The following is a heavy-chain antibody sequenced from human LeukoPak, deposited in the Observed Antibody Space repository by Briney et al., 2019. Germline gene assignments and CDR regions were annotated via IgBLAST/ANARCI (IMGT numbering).Heavy chain of an antibody. V-gene: IGHV4-34*01. J-gene: IGHJ5*02. CDR2: INHSGST. CDR1: GGSFSGYY. Sequence: SETLSLTCAVYGGSFSGYYWSWIRQPPGKGLEWIGEINHSGSTNYNPSLKSRVTISVDTSKNQFSLKLSSVTAADTAVYYCARRIGKQWLVRGWFDPWGQGTLVTVSS. D-gene: IGHD6-19*01. CDR3: ARRIGKQWLVRGWFDP.